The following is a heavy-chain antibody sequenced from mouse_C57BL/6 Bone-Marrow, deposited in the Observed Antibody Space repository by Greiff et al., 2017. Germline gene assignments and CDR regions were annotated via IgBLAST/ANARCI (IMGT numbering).Heavy chain of an antibody. CDR2: IYPGGGYP. V-gene: IGHV1-63*01. CDR1: GYTFTNYW. CDR3: ARGPYDYGLYY. Sequence: QVQLQQSGAELVRPGTSVKMSCKASGYTFTNYWIGWAKQRPGHGLEWIGDIYPGGGYPNYNEKFKGKATLTADKSSSTAYMQFSSLTSEDSAIYYCARGPYDYGLYYWGQGTTLTVSS. J-gene: IGHJ2*01. D-gene: IGHD2-4*01.